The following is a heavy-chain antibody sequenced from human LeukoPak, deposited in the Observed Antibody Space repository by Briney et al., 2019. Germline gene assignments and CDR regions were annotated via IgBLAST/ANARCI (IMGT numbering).Heavy chain of an antibody. V-gene: IGHV4-59*11. Sequence: SETLSLTCTVSGGSISSHYWSWIRQPPGKGLEWIGYIYYSGSTNYNPSLKSRVTISVDTSKNQFSLKLSSVTAADTAVYYCARVAPSGLIDYWGQGTLVTLSS. CDR2: IYYSGST. CDR1: GGSISSHY. CDR3: ARVAPSGLIDY. D-gene: IGHD3-3*01. J-gene: IGHJ4*02.